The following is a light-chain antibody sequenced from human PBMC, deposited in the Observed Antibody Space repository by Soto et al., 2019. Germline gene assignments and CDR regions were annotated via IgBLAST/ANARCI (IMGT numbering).Light chain of an antibody. J-gene: IGLJ1*01. CDR1: SSDVGSYNL. CDR3: SSYAGISYV. CDR2: EVS. Sequence: QSVLTQPASVSGSPGQSITISCTGTSSDVGSYNLVSWYQQHPGKAPKLMIYEVSKRPSGVSNRFSGSKSGNTASLTISGLQAEDESDYYCSSYAGISYVFGTGPKVTAL. V-gene: IGLV2-23*02.